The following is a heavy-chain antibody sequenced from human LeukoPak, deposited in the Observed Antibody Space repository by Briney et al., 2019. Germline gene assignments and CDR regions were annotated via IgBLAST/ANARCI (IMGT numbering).Heavy chain of an antibody. D-gene: IGHD2-2*01. CDR2: IYPGDSDT. CDR1: GYSCTSYW. J-gene: IGHJ3*02. CDR3: ARRTYCSSTSCFDAFDI. V-gene: IGHV5-51*01. Sequence: GESLKISCKGSGYSCTSYWIGWVRQMPGKGLEWMGIIYPGDSDTRYSPSFQGQVTISADKSISTAYLQWSSLKASDTAMYYCARRTYCSSTSCFDAFDIWGQGTMVTVSS.